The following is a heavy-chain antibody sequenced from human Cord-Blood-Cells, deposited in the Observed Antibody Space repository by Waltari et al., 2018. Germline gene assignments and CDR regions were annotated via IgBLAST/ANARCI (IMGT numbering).Heavy chain of an antibody. Sequence: QVQLQESGPGLVKPSQTLSLTCTASGGSISSGSYYWSWIRKPAGKGLEWIGYIYISGSTNYNPSLKSRVTISVDTSKNQFSLKLSSVTAADTAVYYCASSYGSYYYYYGMDVWGQGTTVTVSS. D-gene: IGHD5-18*01. V-gene: IGHV4-61*09. J-gene: IGHJ6*02. CDR3: ASSYGSYYYYYGMDV. CDR2: IYISGST. CDR1: GGSISSGSYY.